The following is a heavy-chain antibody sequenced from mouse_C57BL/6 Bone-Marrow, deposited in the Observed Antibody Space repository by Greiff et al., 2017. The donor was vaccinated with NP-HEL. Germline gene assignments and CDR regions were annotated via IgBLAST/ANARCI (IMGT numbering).Heavy chain of an antibody. D-gene: IGHD2-3*01. Sequence: QVQLQQPGAELVKPGASVKLSCKASGYTFTSYWMQWVKQRPGQGLEWIGEIDPSDSYTNYNQKFKGKATLTVDTSSSTAYMQLSSLTSEDSAVYYCARYARDGYSTMDYWGQGTSVTVSS. CDR2: IDPSDSYT. CDR3: ARYARDGYSTMDY. CDR1: GYTFTSYW. V-gene: IGHV1-50*01. J-gene: IGHJ4*01.